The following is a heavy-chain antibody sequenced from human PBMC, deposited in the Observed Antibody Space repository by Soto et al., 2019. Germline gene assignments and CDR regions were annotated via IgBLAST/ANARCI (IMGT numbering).Heavy chain of an antibody. CDR3: ARATSFSGHHGY. D-gene: IGHD2-8*02. J-gene: IGHJ4*02. Sequence: QLQLQESGPGLVKPSQTLSLACTVSGGSVSSGGYYWSWIRQLPGKGLEWIGYIYYSGSTYYNPSLKSRFTISLDTSKNQFSLKLSSVTAADTAVYYCARATSFSGHHGYWGQGTLVTVSS. V-gene: IGHV4-31*03. CDR2: IYYSGST. CDR1: GGSVSSGGYY.